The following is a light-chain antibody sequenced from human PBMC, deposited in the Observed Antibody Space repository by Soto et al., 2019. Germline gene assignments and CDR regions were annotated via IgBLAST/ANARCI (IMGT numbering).Light chain of an antibody. CDR2: VNSDGSH. CDR1: SGHSTYA. J-gene: IGLJ7*01. V-gene: IGLV4-69*01. CDR3: QTWGTGIAV. Sequence: QSVLTQSPSASASLGASVKLTCTLNSGHSTYAIAWHQQQPEKGPRYLMKVNSDGSHSKGDGIPDRFSGSSSGAERYLTISSLQSEDEADYYCQTWGTGIAVFGGGTQLTV.